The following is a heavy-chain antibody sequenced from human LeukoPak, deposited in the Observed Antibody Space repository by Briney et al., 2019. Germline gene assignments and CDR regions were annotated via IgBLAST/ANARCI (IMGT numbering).Heavy chain of an antibody. CDR2: IYTSGST. J-gene: IGHJ4*02. D-gene: IGHD3-16*02. Sequence: PSETLSLTCTVSGGSISSYYWSWIRQPAGKGLEWIGRIYTSGSTNYNPSLKSRVTISVDKSKNQFSLKLSYVTAADTAVYYCARIGGYDYVWGSYRSDYWGQGTLVTVSS. CDR1: GGSISSYY. V-gene: IGHV4-4*07. CDR3: ARIGGYDYVWGSYRSDY.